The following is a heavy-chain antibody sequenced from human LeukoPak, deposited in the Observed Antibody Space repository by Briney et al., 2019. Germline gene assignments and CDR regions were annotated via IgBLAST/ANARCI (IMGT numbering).Heavy chain of an antibody. D-gene: IGHD3-10*01. CDR3: TTRLDGDSYGPQALRGYYGSGSFDY. V-gene: IGHV3-15*01. CDR1: GFTFSNAW. CDR2: IKSKTDGGTT. J-gene: IGHJ4*02. Sequence: GGYLRLSCAASGFTFSNAWISWVRQAPGKGLEWVGRIKSKTDGGTTDYAAPVKGRFTISRDDPKNTLYLQMNSLKTEDTAVYYCTTRLDGDSYGPQALRGYYGSGSFDYWGQGTLVTVSS.